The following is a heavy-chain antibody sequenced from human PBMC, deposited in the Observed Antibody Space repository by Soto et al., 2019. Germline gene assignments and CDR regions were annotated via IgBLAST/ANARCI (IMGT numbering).Heavy chain of an antibody. CDR2: IIPIFATA. Sequence: ASVKVSCKASGGTFSTYAISWVRQAPGQGLEWMGGIIPIFATANYAQKFQGRVTITADESTSTAYMELSSLRSEDTAVYYCARQFDSDTSGYYYAYWGQGTLVTVS. V-gene: IGHV1-69*13. CDR3: ARQFDSDTSGYYYAY. J-gene: IGHJ4*02. D-gene: IGHD3-22*01. CDR1: GGTFSTYA.